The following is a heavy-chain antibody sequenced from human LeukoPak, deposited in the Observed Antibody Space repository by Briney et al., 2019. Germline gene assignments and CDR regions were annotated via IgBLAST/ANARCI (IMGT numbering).Heavy chain of an antibody. Sequence: GGSLRLSCAASRSTFSSYGMTWVRQAPGKGLEWVSGISGNGDGAHYADSVKGRCTISRDNSENTLYLQMNSLRAEDTAIYYCAKGYGVLDYWGQGTLVTVSS. CDR1: RSTFSSYG. D-gene: IGHD4-17*01. J-gene: IGHJ4*02. CDR3: AKGYGVLDY. V-gene: IGHV3-23*01. CDR2: ISGNGDGA.